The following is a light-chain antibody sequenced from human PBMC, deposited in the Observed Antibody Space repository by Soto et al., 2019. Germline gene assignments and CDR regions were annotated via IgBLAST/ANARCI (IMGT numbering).Light chain of an antibody. Sequence: DIQMTQSPSTLSASVGDRVTITCRASQSIKSWLAWYQQKPGKAPKLLIYLASSLESGVPSRFSGSGSGTEVSLTISSLQPDDFATYYCQQYNSYSSGTFGQGTKVDIK. V-gene: IGKV1-5*03. CDR2: LAS. CDR1: QSIKSW. J-gene: IGKJ1*01. CDR3: QQYNSYSSGT.